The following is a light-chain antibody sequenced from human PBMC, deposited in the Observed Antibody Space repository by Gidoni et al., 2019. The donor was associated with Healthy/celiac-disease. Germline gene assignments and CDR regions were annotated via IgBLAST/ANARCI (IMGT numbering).Light chain of an antibody. J-gene: IGLJ2*01. CDR2: EVS. V-gene: IGLV2-8*01. Sequence: QSALTQPPSASVSPGRSVTISCTGTCSDVGGYNNVSWYQQHPGKAPKLMIYEVSKRPSGVPDRFSGSKSGNPASLTVSGLQAEYEADYYCSSYAGSNNFVVFGGGTKLTVL. CDR1: CSDVGGYNN. CDR3: SSYAGSNNFVV.